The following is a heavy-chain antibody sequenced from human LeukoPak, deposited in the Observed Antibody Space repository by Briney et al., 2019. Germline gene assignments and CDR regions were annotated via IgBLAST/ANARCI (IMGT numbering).Heavy chain of an antibody. CDR2: TYPSGST. D-gene: IGHD6-13*01. J-gene: IGHJ4*02. V-gene: IGHV4-4*07. CDR3: ARDSGTRRFDY. CDR1: GGSISSYY. Sequence: PSETLSLTCTVSGGSISSYYWSWIRQPAGKGLEWIGRTYPSGSTNYNPSLKNRVTMSVDTSKNQFSLKLSSVTAADTAVYYCARDSGTRRFDYWGQGTLVTVSS.